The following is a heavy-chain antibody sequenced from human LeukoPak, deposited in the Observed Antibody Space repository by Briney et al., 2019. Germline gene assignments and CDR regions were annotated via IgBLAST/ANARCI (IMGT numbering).Heavy chain of an antibody. J-gene: IGHJ6*02. CDR1: GGSISSDDFY. Sequence: SETLSLTCTVSGGSISSDDFYWSWIRQPPGKGLAWIGYIYHNGSAYYNPSLKSRVTISVDTSRNQFSLKLSSVTAADTAVYYCARDSLKYYDILTGNDYYYGMDVWGQGTTVTVSS. V-gene: IGHV4-30-4*01. D-gene: IGHD3-9*01. CDR2: IYHNGSA. CDR3: ARDSLKYYDILTGNDYYYGMDV.